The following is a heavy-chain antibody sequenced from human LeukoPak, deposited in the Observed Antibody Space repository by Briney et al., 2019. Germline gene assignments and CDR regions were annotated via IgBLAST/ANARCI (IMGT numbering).Heavy chain of an antibody. D-gene: IGHD5-12*01. Sequence: ASAKVSCKASGYTFTSYGISWVRQAPGQGLEWMGWISAYNGNTNYAQKLQGRVTMTTDTSTSTAYMELRSLRSDDTAVYYCARSERWLPLINVDYWGQGTLVTVSS. J-gene: IGHJ4*02. CDR3: ARSERWLPLINVDY. CDR1: GYTFTSYG. CDR2: ISAYNGNT. V-gene: IGHV1-18*04.